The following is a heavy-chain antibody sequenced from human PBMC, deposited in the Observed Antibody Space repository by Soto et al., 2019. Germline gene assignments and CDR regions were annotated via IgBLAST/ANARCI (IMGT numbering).Heavy chain of an antibody. CDR3: ATDGTPYNWNSEGDAFDI. CDR1: GYTLTELS. V-gene: IGHV1-24*01. D-gene: IGHD1-20*01. Sequence: ASVKVSWKVSGYTLTELSMHWVRQAPGKGLEWMGGFDPEDGETIYAQKFQGRVTMTEDTSTDTAYMELSSLRSEDTAVYYCATDGTPYNWNSEGDAFDIWGQGTMVTVSS. J-gene: IGHJ3*02. CDR2: FDPEDGET.